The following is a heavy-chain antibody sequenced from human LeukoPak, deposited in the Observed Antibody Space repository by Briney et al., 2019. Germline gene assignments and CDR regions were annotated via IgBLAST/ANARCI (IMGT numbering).Heavy chain of an antibody. CDR1: GGTFSSYT. V-gene: IGHV1-69*04. J-gene: IGHJ5*02. Sequence: SVKVSCKASGGTFSSYTISWVRQAPGQGLEWMGRIIPILGIANYAQKFQGRVTITADKSTSTAYMELSSLRSEDTAVYYCAIDGDMDYGGNSDHWGQGTLVTVSS. CDR2: IIPILGIA. CDR3: AIDGDMDYGGNSDH. D-gene: IGHD4-23*01.